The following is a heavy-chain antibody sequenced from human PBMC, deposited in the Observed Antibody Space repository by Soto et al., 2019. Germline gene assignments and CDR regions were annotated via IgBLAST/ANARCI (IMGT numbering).Heavy chain of an antibody. D-gene: IGHD2-15*01. Sequence: QVHLVQSGAEVKKPGASVKVSCKASGYTFSSYAMHWLRQAPGQGLEWMGWINAGNGNTKYSQKFQGRVSITRDTSATTAYMELSSLTSEDTAVYYCARGRILYYLMDVWGQGTTVTVSS. CDR2: INAGNGNT. CDR3: ARGRILYYLMDV. CDR1: GYTFSSYA. J-gene: IGHJ6*02. V-gene: IGHV1-3*01.